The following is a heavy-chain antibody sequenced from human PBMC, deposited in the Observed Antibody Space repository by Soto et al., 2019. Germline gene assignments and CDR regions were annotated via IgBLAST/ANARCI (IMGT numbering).Heavy chain of an antibody. V-gene: IGHV4-59*08. CDR2: IYYIGST. J-gene: IGHJ6*02. CDR1: AGSISRYY. CDR3: ARLFGSPTPYYYYGMDV. Sequence: SETLPLPCTVSAGSISRYYWTGIRHPPGNGLEWIGYIYYIGSTNYNPSLKSRVTISVDLSKNQFSLKLSSVTAAYTAVYYCARLFGSPTPYYYYGMDVWGQGTTVT. D-gene: IGHD2-2*01.